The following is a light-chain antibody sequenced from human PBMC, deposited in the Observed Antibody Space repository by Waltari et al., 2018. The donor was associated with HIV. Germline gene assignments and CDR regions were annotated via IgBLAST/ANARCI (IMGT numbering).Light chain of an antibody. CDR1: NLGHKY. J-gene: IGLJ3*02. Sequence: SYDLTQPPSVSVSSGQTATVTCSGVNLGHKYVSWYQQRSGQSPVLVIYQDTKRPPGIPGRFVGSTAENTATLTIYETQPLDEAHYSCQAWDSGTIVFGGGTNLTVL. CDR2: QDT. V-gene: IGLV3-1*01. CDR3: QAWDSGTIV.